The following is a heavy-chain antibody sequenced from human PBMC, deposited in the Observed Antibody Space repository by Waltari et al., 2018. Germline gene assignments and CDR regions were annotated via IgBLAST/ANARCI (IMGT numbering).Heavy chain of an antibody. D-gene: IGHD2-2*01. J-gene: IGHJ5*02. Sequence: QVQLVQSGAEVKKPGASVKVSCKASGYTFTSYYMQWVRQAPGQGLEWMGIINPSGGSTSYAQKFQGRVTMTRDTSTSTVYMELSSLRSEDTAVYYCARDKIDCSSTSCYGNWFDPWGQGTLVTVSS. V-gene: IGHV1-46*01. CDR1: GYTFTSYY. CDR3: ARDKIDCSSTSCYGNWFDP. CDR2: INPSGGST.